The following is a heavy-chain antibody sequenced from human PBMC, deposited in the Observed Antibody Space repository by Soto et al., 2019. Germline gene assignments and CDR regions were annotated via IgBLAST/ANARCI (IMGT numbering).Heavy chain of an antibody. CDR2: IYWDDDK. CDR3: AHSSGGAINNSGSDY. CDR1: GFSLSTTGVG. Sequence: QITLKESGPTLVKPTQTLTLTCTFSGFSLSTTGVGVGWIRQPPGKALEWLALIYWDDDKRYSPSLKSRLTNTKDTSKSQVVLTMTNMDPVATATYYCAHSSGGAINNSGSDYWGQGTLVTVSS. V-gene: IGHV2-5*02. D-gene: IGHD1-26*01. J-gene: IGHJ4*02.